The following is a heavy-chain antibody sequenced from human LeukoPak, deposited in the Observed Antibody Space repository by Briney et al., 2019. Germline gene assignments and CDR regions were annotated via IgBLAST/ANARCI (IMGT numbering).Heavy chain of an antibody. D-gene: IGHD3-22*01. J-gene: IGHJ1*01. CDR1: GDSVSRSDSY. Sequence: SETLSLTCTIFGDSVSRSDSYWDWIRQPPGKGLEWIGTIYYSGSTYYSPSLKSRVTLSVDMSNHHFALTLRSVTAADTALYFCARRSYYDSSGYLEWGQGTLVTVSS. CDR2: IYYSGST. CDR3: ARRSYYDSSGYLE. V-gene: IGHV4-39*01.